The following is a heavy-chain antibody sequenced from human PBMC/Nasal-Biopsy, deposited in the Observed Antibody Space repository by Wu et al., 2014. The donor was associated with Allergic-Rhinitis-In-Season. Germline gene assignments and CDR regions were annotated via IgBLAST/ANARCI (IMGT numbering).Heavy chain of an antibody. CDR2: ISGSGGTS. CDR3: ARTGPSSCTNGICFTNPFDY. CDR1: GFTFSSYA. Sequence: LRLSCAASGFTFSSYAMNWVRQAPGKGLEWVSGISGSGGTSYYADSVKGRFTISRSNSKNALYLQMNSLSAEDTALYYCARTGPSSCTNGICFTNPFDYWGQGTLVTVSS. V-gene: IGHV3-23*01. D-gene: IGHD2-8*01. J-gene: IGHJ4*02.